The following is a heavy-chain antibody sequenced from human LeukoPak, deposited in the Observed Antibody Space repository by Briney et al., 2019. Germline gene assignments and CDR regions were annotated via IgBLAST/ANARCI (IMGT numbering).Heavy chain of an antibody. J-gene: IGHJ4*02. CDR3: ARDTNWQRDY. Sequence: VASVRVSCKTSGYTFTSYGISWVRQAPGQGLEWVGWISTSSDQRRYAHMLQDRVTMTTDTSTSTAYMELRSLRSDDAGVYYCARDTNWQRDYWGQGTLVTVSS. CDR2: ISTSSDQR. CDR1: GYTFTSYG. D-gene: IGHD6-25*01. V-gene: IGHV1-18*01.